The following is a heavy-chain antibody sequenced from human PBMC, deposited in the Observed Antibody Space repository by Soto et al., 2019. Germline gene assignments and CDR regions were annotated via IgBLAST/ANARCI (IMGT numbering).Heavy chain of an antibody. Sequence: SETLSLTCAVSGGSTSSSNWWTWVRQPPGKGLEWIGQIFHSGTTNYNPSLKSRVIISLDKSKNQFSLQLSSVTAADTAVYYCASLGTTMTSFDYWGQGTLVTVSS. CDR2: IFHSGTT. V-gene: IGHV4-4*02. CDR3: ASLGTTMTSFDY. CDR1: GGSTSSSNW. D-gene: IGHD1-7*01. J-gene: IGHJ4*02.